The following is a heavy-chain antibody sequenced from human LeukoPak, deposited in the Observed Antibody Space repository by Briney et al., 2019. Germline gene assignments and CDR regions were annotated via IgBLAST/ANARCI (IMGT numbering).Heavy chain of an antibody. V-gene: IGHV4-34*01. CDR3: AREQYYDFWSGYYYYYGTDD. CDR2: INHSGST. J-gene: IGHJ6*02. Sequence: SETLSLTCAVYGGSFSGYYWSWIRQPPGKGLEWIGEINHSGSTNYNPSLKSRVTISVDTSKNQFSLKLSSVTAADTAVYYCAREQYYDFWSGYYYYYGTDDWGQGTTVTVSS. CDR1: GGSFSGYY. D-gene: IGHD3-3*01.